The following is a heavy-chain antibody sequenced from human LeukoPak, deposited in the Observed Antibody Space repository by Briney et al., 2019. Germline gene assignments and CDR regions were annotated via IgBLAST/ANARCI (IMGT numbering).Heavy chain of an antibody. D-gene: IGHD3-16*02. Sequence: SVKVSCKASGGTFSSYAISWVRQAPGQGLEWMGGIIPIFGTANYAQKFQGRVTITMDESTSTAYMELSSLRSEDTAVYYCARGPYDYVWGSYRLFDYWGQGTLVTVSS. V-gene: IGHV1-69*05. CDR3: ARGPYDYVWGSYRLFDY. CDR2: IIPIFGTA. CDR1: GGTFSSYA. J-gene: IGHJ4*02.